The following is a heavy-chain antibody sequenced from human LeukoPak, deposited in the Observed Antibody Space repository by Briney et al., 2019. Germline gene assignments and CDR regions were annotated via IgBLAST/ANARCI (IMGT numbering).Heavy chain of an antibody. V-gene: IGHV1-24*01. D-gene: IGHD4-17*01. CDR2: FDPEDVQT. Sequence: GASVKVSCKVSGYTLTELSIHWVRQAPGKGLEWMGGFDPEDVQTTYAQKFQGRVTMTEDTSTDTAYMELSSLRSEDTAVYDCATALHPVTTPLNAWFDPWGQGTLVTVSS. CDR1: GYTLTELS. J-gene: IGHJ5*02. CDR3: ATALHPVTTPLNAWFDP.